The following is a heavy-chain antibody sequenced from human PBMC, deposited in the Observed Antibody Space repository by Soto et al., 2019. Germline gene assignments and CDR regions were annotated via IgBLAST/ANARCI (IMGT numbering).Heavy chain of an antibody. V-gene: IGHV4-31*03. CDR1: GGSISSGGYY. Sequence: QMQLQESGPGLVKPSQTLSLTCTVSGGSISSGGYYWSWIRQHPGKGLEWIGYIYYSGNTYYNPSLKNRVTISVDTSKNQFSLKLSSVTAADTAVYYCAREAAAGYYYYYGMDVWGQGTTVTVSS. CDR3: AREAAAGYYYYYGMDV. D-gene: IGHD6-13*01. CDR2: IYYSGNT. J-gene: IGHJ6*02.